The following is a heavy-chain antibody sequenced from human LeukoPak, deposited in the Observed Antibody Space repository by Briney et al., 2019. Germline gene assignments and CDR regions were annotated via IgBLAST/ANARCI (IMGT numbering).Heavy chain of an antibody. CDR3: ARGPREGIFGVVTIAAFDI. V-gene: IGHV4-34*01. D-gene: IGHD3-3*01. J-gene: IGHJ3*02. Sequence: TSETLSLTCAVYGGSFSGYYWSWIRQPPGKGLEWIGEINHSGSTNYNPSLKSRVTISVDTSKNQFSLKLSSVTAADTAVYYCARGPREGIFGVVTIAAFDIWGQGTMVTVSS. CDR2: INHSGST. CDR1: GGSFSGYY.